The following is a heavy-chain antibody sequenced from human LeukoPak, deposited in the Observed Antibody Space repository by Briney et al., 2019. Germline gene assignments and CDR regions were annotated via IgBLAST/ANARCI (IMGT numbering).Heavy chain of an antibody. J-gene: IGHJ6*02. Sequence: GGSLRLSCAASGFTSSIYWMSWVRQAPGKGLEWVANIKQDGSEKYYVDSVEGRFTISRDNAKNSLYLQMNSLRAEDTALYYCARDRSGGMDVWGQGTTVTVSS. CDR2: IKQDGSEK. V-gene: IGHV3-7*01. CDR1: GFTSSIYW. CDR3: ARDRSGGMDV.